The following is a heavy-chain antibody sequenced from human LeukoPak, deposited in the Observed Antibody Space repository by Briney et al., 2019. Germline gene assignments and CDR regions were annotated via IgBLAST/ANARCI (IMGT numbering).Heavy chain of an antibody. CDR2: IYSGGST. D-gene: IGHD3-10*01. Sequence: GGSLRLSCAASGFTFSSYAMSWVRQAPGKGLEWVSVIYSGGSTYYADSVKGRFTISRDNSKNTLYLQMNSLRAEDTAVYYCAREGSMVRSREGYWGQGTLVIVSS. CDR3: AREGSMVRSREGY. J-gene: IGHJ4*02. CDR1: GFTFSSYA. V-gene: IGHV3-53*01.